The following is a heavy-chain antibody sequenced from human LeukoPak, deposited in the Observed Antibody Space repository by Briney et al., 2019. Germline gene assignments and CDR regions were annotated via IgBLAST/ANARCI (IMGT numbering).Heavy chain of an antibody. CDR3: ARSGFYGSHPFDY. D-gene: IGHD2/OR15-2a*01. Sequence: SQTLSLTCSVSGGSISGYYWSWIRQPPGKGLEWIGYIYSSGGTNYNPSLKSRVTISLDTSKNQFSLRLSSVTAADTAVYYCARSGFYGSHPFDYWGQGSLVTVSS. V-gene: IGHV4-59*01. CDR2: IYSSGGT. J-gene: IGHJ4*02. CDR1: GGSISGYY.